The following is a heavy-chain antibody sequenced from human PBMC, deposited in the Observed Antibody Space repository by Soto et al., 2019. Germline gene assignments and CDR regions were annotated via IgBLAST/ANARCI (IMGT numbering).Heavy chain of an antibody. D-gene: IGHD4-17*01. Sequence: SETLSLTCTVSGGSISSSSYYWGWIRQPPGKGLEWIGSIYYSGSTYYNPSLKSRVTISVDTSKNQFSLKLSSVTAADTAVYYCARTMTTTIFSGSRYYYYYGMDVWGQGTTVTVSS. CDR2: IYYSGST. CDR1: GGSISSSSYY. CDR3: ARTMTTTIFSGSRYYYYYGMDV. V-gene: IGHV4-39*01. J-gene: IGHJ6*02.